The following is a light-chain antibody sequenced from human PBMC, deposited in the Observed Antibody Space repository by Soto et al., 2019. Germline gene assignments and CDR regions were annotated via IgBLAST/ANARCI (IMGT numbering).Light chain of an antibody. Sequence: DIQMTQSPSSLSASVGDRVTITCQASQDISTYLNWYQHKPGKAPXXLXYDASNLETGVPSRFSGSGSGTDFTLTISSLQPEDIATYYCQQFEDFPRAIIFGQGTRLEIK. CDR1: QDISTY. V-gene: IGKV1-33*01. CDR2: DAS. CDR3: QQFEDFPRAII. J-gene: IGKJ5*01.